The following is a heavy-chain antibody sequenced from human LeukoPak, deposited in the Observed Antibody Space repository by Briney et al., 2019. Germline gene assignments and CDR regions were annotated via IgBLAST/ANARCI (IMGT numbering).Heavy chain of an antibody. CDR3: ARGASSWYDTRLYYYYYGMDV. CDR2: MNPNSGNT. V-gene: IGHV1-8*02. Sequence: ASVKVSCKASGYTFTGYYMHWVRQAPGQGLEWMGWMNPNSGNTGYAQKFQGRVTMTRNTSISTAYMELSSLRSEDTAVYYCARGASSWYDTRLYYYYYGMDVWGQGTTVTVSS. J-gene: IGHJ6*02. CDR1: GYTFTGYY. D-gene: IGHD6-13*01.